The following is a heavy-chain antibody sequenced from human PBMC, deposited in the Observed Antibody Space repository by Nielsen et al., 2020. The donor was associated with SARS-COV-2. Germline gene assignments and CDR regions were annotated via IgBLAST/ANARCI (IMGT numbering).Heavy chain of an antibody. D-gene: IGHD4-11*01. CDR3: ARDSDYRVNGMDV. J-gene: IGHJ6*02. CDR2: IDSGGST. V-gene: IGHV3-53*01. CDR1: GFTFSSYG. Sequence: GESLKISCAASGFTFSSYGMHWVRQAPGKGLEWVSVIDSGGSTFYADSVKGRFTISRDNSKNTLCLQMNSLRAEDSAVYYCARDSDYRVNGMDVWGQGTTVTVSS.